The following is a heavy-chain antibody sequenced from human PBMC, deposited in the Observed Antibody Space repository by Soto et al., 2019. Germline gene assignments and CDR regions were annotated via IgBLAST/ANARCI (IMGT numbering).Heavy chain of an antibody. Sequence: EVQLVESGGGLIPPGGSLRLSCAASGFLVNSAYMTWVRQAPGKGLEWLSMINSDGSTLYAESVKGRFTISRDNSKNRLSLQMNGLGAGDRAIFSCARRGYSFAWGYWGQGTLVIVTS. CDR1: GFLVNSAY. D-gene: IGHD5-18*01. CDR3: ARRGYSFAWGY. J-gene: IGHJ4*02. V-gene: IGHV3-53*01. CDR2: INSDGST.